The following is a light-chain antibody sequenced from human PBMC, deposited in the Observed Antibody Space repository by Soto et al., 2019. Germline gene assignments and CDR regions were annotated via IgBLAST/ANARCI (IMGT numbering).Light chain of an antibody. CDR3: SSYGGSNHVV. CDR1: SSDVGGYNY. CDR2: EVS. V-gene: IGLV2-8*01. Sequence: QSALTQPPSASGSPGQSVTISCTGSSSDVGGYNYVSWYQQHPGKAPKPMIYEVSKRPSGVPDRLSGSKSGNTAALTVSGLQAEDEADYYCSSYGGSNHVVFGGGTKLTVL. J-gene: IGLJ2*01.